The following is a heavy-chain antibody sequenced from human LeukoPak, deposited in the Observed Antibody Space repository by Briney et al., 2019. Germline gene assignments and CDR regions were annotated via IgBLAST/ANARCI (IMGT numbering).Heavy chain of an antibody. CDR1: GGSISSHY. CDR2: IYYSGST. Sequence: PSETLSLTCTVSGGSISSHYWSWIRQPPGKGLEWIGYIYYSGSTNYNPSLKSRVTISVDTSKNQFSLKLSSVTAADTAVYYCARDPVAGTGDWGQGTLVTVSS. CDR3: ARDPVAGTGD. V-gene: IGHV4-59*11. J-gene: IGHJ4*02. D-gene: IGHD6-19*01.